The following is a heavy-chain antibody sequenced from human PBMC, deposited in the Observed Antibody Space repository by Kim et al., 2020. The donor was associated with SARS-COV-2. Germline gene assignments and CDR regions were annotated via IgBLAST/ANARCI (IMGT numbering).Heavy chain of an antibody. J-gene: IGHJ3*02. CDR3: ARDQINSIVGFGARIAAAGVGACDI. Sequence: GGSLRLSCAASGFTFSSYGMHWVRQAPGKGLEWVAVIWYDGSNKYYADSVKGRFTISRDNSKNTLYLQMNSLRAEDTAVYYCARDQINSIVGFGARIAAAGVGACDIWGQGTMVTVSS. V-gene: IGHV3-33*08. CDR1: GFTFSSYG. D-gene: IGHD6-13*01. CDR2: IWYDGSNK.